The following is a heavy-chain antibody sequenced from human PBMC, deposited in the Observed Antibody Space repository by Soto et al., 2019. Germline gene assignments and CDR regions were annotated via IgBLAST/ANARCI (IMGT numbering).Heavy chain of an antibody. V-gene: IGHV1-18*01. CDR3: ASPVGARRQTEAFDI. CDR2: ISAYSGNT. Sequence: GASVKVSCKASGYTFTSYGISWVRQAPGQGLEWMGWISAYSGNTNYAQKLQGRVTITTDTSTSTAYMELSSLRSEDTAVYYCASPVGARRQTEAFDIWGQGTMVTVSS. CDR1: GYTFTSYG. J-gene: IGHJ3*02. D-gene: IGHD1-26*01.